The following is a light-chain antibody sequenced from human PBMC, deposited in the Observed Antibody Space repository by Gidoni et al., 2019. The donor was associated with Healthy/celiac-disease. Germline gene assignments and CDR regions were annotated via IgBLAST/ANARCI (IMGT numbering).Light chain of an antibody. CDR1: KLGDKY. Sequence: SYELTQPPSVSMSPGQTASITCSGDKLGDKYACWYQQKPGQSPVLVIYQDSKRPSGIPERFSGSNSGNTATLTISGTQAMDEADYYCQAWDSSIVVFGGGTKLPVL. J-gene: IGLJ2*01. V-gene: IGLV3-1*01. CDR2: QDS. CDR3: QAWDSSIVV.